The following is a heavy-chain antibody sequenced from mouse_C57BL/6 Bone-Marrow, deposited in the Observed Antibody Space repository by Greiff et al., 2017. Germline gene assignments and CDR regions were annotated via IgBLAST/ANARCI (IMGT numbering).Heavy chain of an antibody. D-gene: IGHD3-3*01. CDR1: GYTFTSYW. Sequence: QVQLQQPGAELVRPGSSVKLSCKASGYTFTSYWMHWVKQRPIQGLEWIGNIDPSDSETHYNQKFKDKATVTVDKSSSTAYMQLSSLTSEDSAVYYCARWSWSGTYWGQGTTLTVSS. CDR3: ARWSWSGTY. CDR2: IDPSDSET. V-gene: IGHV1-52*01. J-gene: IGHJ2*01.